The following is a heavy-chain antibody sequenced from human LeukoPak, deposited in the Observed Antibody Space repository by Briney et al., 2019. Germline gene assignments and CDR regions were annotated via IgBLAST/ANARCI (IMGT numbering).Heavy chain of an antibody. CDR3: ARQDYDILTGYPNWFDP. D-gene: IGHD3-9*01. Sequence: SETLSLTCTVSGGSISSSSYYWGWIRQPPGKGLEWIGSIYYSGSTYYNPSLKSRDTISVDTSKNQFSLKLSSVTAADTAVYYCARQDYDILTGYPNWFDPWGQGTLVTVSS. CDR1: GGSISSSSYY. J-gene: IGHJ5*02. CDR2: IYYSGST. V-gene: IGHV4-39*01.